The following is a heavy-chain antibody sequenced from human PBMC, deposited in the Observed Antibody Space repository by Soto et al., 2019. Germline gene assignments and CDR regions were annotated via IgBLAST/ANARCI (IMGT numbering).Heavy chain of an antibody. V-gene: IGHV1-3*01. CDR3: VRRHVSATGIDWFDP. J-gene: IGHJ5*02. CDR1: GYTFTSYG. D-gene: IGHD6-13*01. CDR2: INAANGDT. Sequence: ASVKVSCKASGYTFTSYGIHWVRQAPGQRLEWMGWINAANGDTKYSPKFQGRVTITRDTSASTAYMELSSLRSEDTAVYYCVRRHVSATGIDWFDPWGEGTLVTVSS.